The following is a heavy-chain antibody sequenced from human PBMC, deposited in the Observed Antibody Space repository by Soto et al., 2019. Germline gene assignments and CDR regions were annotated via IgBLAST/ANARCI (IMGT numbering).Heavy chain of an antibody. D-gene: IGHD2-15*01. V-gene: IGHV4-31*03. J-gene: IGHJ6*02. CDR1: DGSISSGGYF. CDR2: IYYSGST. CDR3: ARADCSGGSCYSHTPYYYDLGV. Sequence: QVQLQESGPGLVKPSQTLSLTCTVSDGSISSGGYFWSWIRQHPGKGLEWIGYIYYSGSTYYNPSLKSRVTMSVDTSKNQFSLKLSSVTAADTAVYYCARADCSGGSCYSHTPYYYDLGVWGQGTTVTVSS.